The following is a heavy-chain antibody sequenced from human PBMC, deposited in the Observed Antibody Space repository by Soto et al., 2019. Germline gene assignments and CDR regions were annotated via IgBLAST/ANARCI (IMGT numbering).Heavy chain of an antibody. CDR1: GFTFSSYA. CDR3: ARDFSGEGGLYDYVWGSPWY. V-gene: IGHV3-30-3*01. Sequence: GGSLRLSCAASGFTFSSYAMHWVRQAPGKGLEWVAVISYDGSNKYYADSVKGRFTISRDNSKNTLYLQMNSLRAEDTAVYYCARDFSGEGGLYDYVWGSPWYWGQGTLVTVSS. D-gene: IGHD3-16*01. J-gene: IGHJ4*02. CDR2: ISYDGSNK.